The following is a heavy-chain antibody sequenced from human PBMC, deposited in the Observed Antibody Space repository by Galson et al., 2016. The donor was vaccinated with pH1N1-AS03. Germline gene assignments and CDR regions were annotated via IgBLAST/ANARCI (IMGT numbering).Heavy chain of an antibody. Sequence: SLRLSCAASGFTFKTYSMTWVRQAPGKGLEWVSSITSGSNYIYFADSVKGRFTISRDNAKNSMYLHMNSLRPDDTAMYYCARDPYFHGDSWGQGTLVTVSS. CDR3: ARDPYFHGDS. V-gene: IGHV3-21*01. D-gene: IGHD3-10*01. CDR2: ITSGSNYI. CDR1: GFTFKTYS. J-gene: IGHJ4*02.